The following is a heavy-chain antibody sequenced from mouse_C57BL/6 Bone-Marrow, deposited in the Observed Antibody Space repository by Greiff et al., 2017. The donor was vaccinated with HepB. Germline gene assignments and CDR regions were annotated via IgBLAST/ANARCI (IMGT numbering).Heavy chain of an antibody. CDR3: ARVGYYGSSLFAY. CDR1: GFTFSSYA. J-gene: IGHJ3*01. Sequence: EVKLVESGGGLVKPGGSLKLSCAASGFTFSSYAMSWVRQTPEKRLEWVATISDGGSYTYYPDNVKGRFTISRDNAKNNLYLQMSHLKSEDTAMYYCARVGYYGSSLFAYWGQGTRVTVSA. V-gene: IGHV5-4*03. D-gene: IGHD1-1*01. CDR2: ISDGGSYT.